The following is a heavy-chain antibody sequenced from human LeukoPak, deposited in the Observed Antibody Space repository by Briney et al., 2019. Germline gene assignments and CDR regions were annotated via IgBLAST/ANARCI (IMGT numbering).Heavy chain of an antibody. J-gene: IGHJ5*02. Sequence: RASVKVSCKASGYTFTGYYMHWVRQAPGQGLEWMGWINPNSGGTNYAQKFQGRVTMTRDTSISTAYMELSRLRSDDTAVYYRARDGNNWNDDSLRLDPWGQGTLVTVSS. CDR1: GYTFTGYY. V-gene: IGHV1-2*02. CDR2: INPNSGGT. CDR3: ARDGNNWNDDSLRLDP. D-gene: IGHD1-1*01.